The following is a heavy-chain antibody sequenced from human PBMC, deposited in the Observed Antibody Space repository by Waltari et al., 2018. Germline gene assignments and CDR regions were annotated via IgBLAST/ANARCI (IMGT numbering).Heavy chain of an antibody. V-gene: IGHV3-48*04. Sequence: DVQLVESGGGLVQPGGSLRLSCEGSDFSVTTYSRNWVRLAPGKGLDWVSFISGNRSRGFYYADSVKGRFTVSRDNDKNSLYLQMNNLRAEDTALYYCARIRGTLGHYYAMDVWGHGTTVTVSS. J-gene: IGHJ6*02. D-gene: IGHD1-26*01. CDR3: ARIRGTLGHYYAMDV. CDR1: DFSVTTYS. CDR2: ISGNRSRGF.